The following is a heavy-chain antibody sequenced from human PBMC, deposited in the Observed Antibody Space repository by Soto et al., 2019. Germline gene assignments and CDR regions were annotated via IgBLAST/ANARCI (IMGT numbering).Heavy chain of an antibody. CDR2: IYYSGST. CDR3: AGVKENYYYGMDV. Sequence: PSETLSLTCTVSGGSISSSSYYWGWIRQPPGKGLEWIGSIYYSGSTYYNPSLKSRVTISVDTSKNQFSLKLSSVTAADTAVYYCAGVKENYYYGMDVWGQGTTVTVSS. J-gene: IGHJ6*02. CDR1: GGSISSSSYY. V-gene: IGHV4-39*01.